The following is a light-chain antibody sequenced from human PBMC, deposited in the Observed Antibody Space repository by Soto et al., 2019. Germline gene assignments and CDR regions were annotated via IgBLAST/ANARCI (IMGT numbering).Light chain of an antibody. CDR3: QQYGSSPST. J-gene: IGKJ5*01. CDR1: QSVSSSY. CDR2: GAS. V-gene: IGKV3-20*01. Sequence: EIVLTQSPVTLSLSPGERATLSCRASQSVSSSYLAWYQQKPGQAPRLLIYGASSRATGIPDRFSGSGSGTAFSLTIIRLEPEEFAVYCCQQYGSSPSTFGQGTRLEIK.